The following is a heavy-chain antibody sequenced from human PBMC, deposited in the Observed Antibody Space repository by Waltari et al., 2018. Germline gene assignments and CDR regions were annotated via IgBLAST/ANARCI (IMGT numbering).Heavy chain of an antibody. D-gene: IGHD5-12*01. Sequence: QVQLVQSGAEVKKPGASVKVSCKVSGYTLTDLSVHWVRQAPGKGLEWMGGYDPEDGETVSAQIFQSRFSMTEDTSTDTAYMELSSLRSEDTAVYFCATDHHRDSGYDIWGQGTLVTVSS. CDR1: GYTLTDLS. J-gene: IGHJ4*02. CDR2: YDPEDGET. V-gene: IGHV1-24*01. CDR3: ATDHHRDSGYDI.